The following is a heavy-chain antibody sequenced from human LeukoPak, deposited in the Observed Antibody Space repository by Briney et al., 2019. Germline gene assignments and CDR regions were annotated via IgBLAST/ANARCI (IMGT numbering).Heavy chain of an antibody. D-gene: IGHD4-11*01. J-gene: IGHJ4*02. CDR2: INHSGST. CDR1: GGSFSGYY. Sequence: SETLSLTCAVYGGSFSGYYWSWIRQPPGKGLEWIGEINHSGSTNYNPSLKCRVTISVDTSKNQFSLKLSSVTAADTAVYYCARDEPTVTPFGYWGQGTLATVSS. V-gene: IGHV4-34*01. CDR3: ARDEPTVTPFGY.